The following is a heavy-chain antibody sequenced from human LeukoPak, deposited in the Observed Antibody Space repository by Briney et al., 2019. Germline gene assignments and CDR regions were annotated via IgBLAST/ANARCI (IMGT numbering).Heavy chain of an antibody. CDR1: GGTFSSYA. CDR2: IIPIFGTA. J-gene: IGHJ3*02. CDR3: LGMNWSGSTDDTFNI. D-gene: IGHD3-3*01. V-gene: IGHV1-69*13. Sequence: SVKVSCKASGGTFSSYAISWVRQAPGQGLEWMGGIIPIFGTANYAQKFQGRVTITADESTSTAYMELSSLRSEDTAVYYCLGMNWSGSTDDTFNIWGQGTKVTVSS.